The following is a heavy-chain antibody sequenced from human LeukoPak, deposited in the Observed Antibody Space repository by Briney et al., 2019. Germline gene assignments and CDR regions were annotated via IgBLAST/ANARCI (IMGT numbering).Heavy chain of an antibody. J-gene: IGHJ6*03. Sequence: PSETLSLTCAVYGGSFSGYYWSWIRQPPGKGLEWVGEINHSGSTNYNPSLKSRDTTSADTTTNQFSLKLSAVSAPHTAVCYCVGGRWIWGVAAPTHYYYMDVWGKGTTVTVSS. CDR3: VGGRWIWGVAAPTHYYYMDV. V-gene: IGHV4-34*01. CDR2: INHSGST. D-gene: IGHD3-3*01. CDR1: GGSFSGYY.